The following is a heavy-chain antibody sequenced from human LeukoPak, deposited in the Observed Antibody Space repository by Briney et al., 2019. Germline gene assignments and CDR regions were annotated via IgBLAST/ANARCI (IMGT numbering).Heavy chain of an antibody. CDR2: INHSGST. D-gene: IGHD3-3*01. V-gene: IGHV4-34*01. J-gene: IGHJ6*02. Sequence: SETLSLTCAVYGGSFSGYYWGWIRQPPGKGLEWIGEINHSGSTNYNPSLKSRVTISVDTSKNQFSLKLSSVTAADTAVYYCARGSGYDFWSGYYPPRYYGMDVWGQGTTVTVSS. CDR1: GGSFSGYY. CDR3: ARGSGYDFWSGYYPPRYYGMDV.